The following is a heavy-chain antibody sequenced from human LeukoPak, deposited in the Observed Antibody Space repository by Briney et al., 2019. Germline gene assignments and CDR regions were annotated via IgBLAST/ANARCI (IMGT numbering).Heavy chain of an antibody. CDR2: ISYDGSNK. V-gene: IGHV3-30-3*01. J-gene: IGHJ4*02. CDR1: GFTFSNYA. D-gene: IGHD4-23*01. Sequence: GRSLRLSCAASGFTFSNYAMHWVRQAPGKGLEWVAVISYDGSNKYYADSVKGRFTISRDNSKNTLYLQMNSLRAEDTAVYYCAKGGTTVVDYWGQGTLVTVSS. CDR3: AKGGTTVVDY.